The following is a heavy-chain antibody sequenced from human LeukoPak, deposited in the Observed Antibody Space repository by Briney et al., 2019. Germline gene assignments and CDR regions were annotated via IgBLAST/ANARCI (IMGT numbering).Heavy chain of an antibody. CDR1: GFTFDEYA. J-gene: IGHJ2*01. Sequence: GGSLRLSCAGSGFTFDEYAMHWVRQAPGKGLEWVSGISWNSGSIGYADSVKGRFTISRDNAKNSLYLQMNSPRTEDTALYYCAKDSGGRALYWYFDLWGRGTLVTVSS. V-gene: IGHV3-9*01. CDR3: AKDSGGRALYWYFDL. CDR2: ISWNSGSI. D-gene: IGHD3-16*01.